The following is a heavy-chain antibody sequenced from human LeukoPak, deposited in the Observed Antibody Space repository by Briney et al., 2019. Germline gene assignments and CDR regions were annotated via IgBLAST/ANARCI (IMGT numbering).Heavy chain of an antibody. CDR2: IYDSGST. CDR3: ALYSSSSDY. J-gene: IGHJ4*02. V-gene: IGHV4-59*01. CDR1: GGSTSSYY. D-gene: IGHD6-6*01. Sequence: SETLSLTCTVSGGSTSSYYWSWIRQPPGKGLEWIGFIYDSGSTYYNPSLKSRVTISVDTSKSQFSLKLGSVTAADTAMYYCALYSSSSDYWGQGTLVTVSS.